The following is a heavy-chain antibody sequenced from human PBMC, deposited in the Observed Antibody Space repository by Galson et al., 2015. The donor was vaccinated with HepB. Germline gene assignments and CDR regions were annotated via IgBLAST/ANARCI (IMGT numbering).Heavy chain of an antibody. CDR1: GFTFSSYA. CDR3: AKEEIRYYDILTGCYYDWFDP. Sequence: SLRLSCAASGFTFSSYAMSWVRQAPGKGLEWVSAISGSGGSTYYADSVKGRFTISRDNSKNTLYLQMNSLRAEDTAVYYCAKEEIRYYDILTGCYYDWFDPWGQGTLVTVSS. CDR2: ISGSGGST. J-gene: IGHJ5*02. V-gene: IGHV3-23*01. D-gene: IGHD3-9*01.